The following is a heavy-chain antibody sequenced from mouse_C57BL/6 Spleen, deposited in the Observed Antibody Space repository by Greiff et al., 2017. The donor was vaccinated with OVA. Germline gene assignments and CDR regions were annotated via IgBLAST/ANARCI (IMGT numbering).Heavy chain of an antibody. Sequence: VQLQQSGAELVKPGASVKLSCKASGYTFTSYWMHWVKQRPGQGLEWIGMIHPNSGSTNYNEKFKSKATLTVDKSSSTAYMQLSSLTSEDSAVYYCARDGSSPLYAMDYWGQGTSVTVSS. CDR2: IHPNSGST. D-gene: IGHD1-1*01. J-gene: IGHJ4*01. CDR1: GYTFTSYW. V-gene: IGHV1-64*01. CDR3: ARDGSSPLYAMDY.